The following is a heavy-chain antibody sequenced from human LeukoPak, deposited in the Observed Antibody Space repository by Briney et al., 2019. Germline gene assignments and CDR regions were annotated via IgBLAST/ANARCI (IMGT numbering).Heavy chain of an antibody. V-gene: IGHV4-61*08. CDR1: GGSISSGGYS. CDR2: IYYSGST. J-gene: IGHJ6*03. Sequence: SETLSLTCAVSGGSISSGGYSWSWIRQPPGKGLEWIGYIYYSGSTNYNPSLKSRVTISVDTSKNQFSLKLSSVTAADTAVYYCAREKYYYDSSGYRDYMDVWGKGTTVTVSS. D-gene: IGHD3-22*01. CDR3: AREKYYYDSSGYRDYMDV.